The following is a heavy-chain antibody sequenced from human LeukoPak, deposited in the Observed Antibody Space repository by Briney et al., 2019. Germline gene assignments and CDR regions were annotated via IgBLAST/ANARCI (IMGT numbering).Heavy chain of an antibody. CDR3: AKAGAQWLGAVYYYYGMDV. D-gene: IGHD6-19*01. CDR2: ISWNSGSI. CDR1: GFTFDDYA. J-gene: IGHJ6*02. V-gene: IGHV3-9*01. Sequence: PGGSLRLSCAASGFTFDDYAMHWVRQAPGKGLEWVSGISWNSGSIGYADSVKGRFTISRDNAKNSLYLQMNSLRAEDTALYYCAKAGAQWLGAVYYYYGMDVWGQGTTVTVSS.